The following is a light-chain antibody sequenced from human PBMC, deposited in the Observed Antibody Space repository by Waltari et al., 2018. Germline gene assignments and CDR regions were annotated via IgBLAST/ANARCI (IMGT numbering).Light chain of an antibody. CDR2: RAS. V-gene: IGKV3-20*01. J-gene: IGKJ1*01. Sequence: EIVLTQSPGTASLSPGEIVTLSCRASQSVGSSSLAWYQQKPGQAPRLVIYRASRRATGSPDRFSGSGSGTDFSLTISRLEPEDFAVYYCQQHGTLPATFGQGTKVEIK. CDR1: QSVGSSS. CDR3: QQHGTLPAT.